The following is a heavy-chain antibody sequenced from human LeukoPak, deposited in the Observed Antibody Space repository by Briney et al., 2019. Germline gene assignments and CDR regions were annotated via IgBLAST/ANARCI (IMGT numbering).Heavy chain of an antibody. CDR1: GGSFSGYY. J-gene: IGHJ5*02. CDR2: INHSGST. Sequence: PSETLSLTCAVYGGSFSGYYWSWIRQPPGKGLEWIGEINHSGSTNYNPSLKSRVTISVDTSKNQFSLKLSSVTAADTAVYYCAREGRYYDSGSYGFDPWGQGTLVTVSS. CDR3: AREGRYYDSGSYGFDP. D-gene: IGHD3-10*01. V-gene: IGHV4-34*01.